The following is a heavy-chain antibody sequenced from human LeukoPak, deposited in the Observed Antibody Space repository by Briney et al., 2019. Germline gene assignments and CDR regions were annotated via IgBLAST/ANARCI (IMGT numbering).Heavy chain of an antibody. J-gene: IGHJ4*02. CDR1: GYTFTGYY. Sequence: ASVKVSCKASGYTFTGYYMHWVRQAPGQGLEWMGWINPNSGGTNYAQKFQGRVTMTGDTSISTAYMELSRLRSDDTAVYYCARGAWIQGPHDYWGQGTLVTVSS. CDR2: INPNSGGT. D-gene: IGHD5-18*01. CDR3: ARGAWIQGPHDY. V-gene: IGHV1-2*02.